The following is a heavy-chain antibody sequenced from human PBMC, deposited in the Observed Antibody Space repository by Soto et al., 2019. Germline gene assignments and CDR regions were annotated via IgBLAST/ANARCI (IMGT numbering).Heavy chain of an antibody. D-gene: IGHD6-13*01. CDR2: INAGNGNT. V-gene: IGHV1-3*01. CDR3: ARPWLSIWSPFDY. CDR1: GYTFTSYA. J-gene: IGHJ4*02. Sequence: ASVKVSCKASGYTFTSYAMHWVRQAPGQRLEWMGWINAGNGNTKYSQKFQGRVTITRDTSASTAYMELSSLRSEDTAVYYCARPWLSIWSPFDYWRQGPLVTVSS.